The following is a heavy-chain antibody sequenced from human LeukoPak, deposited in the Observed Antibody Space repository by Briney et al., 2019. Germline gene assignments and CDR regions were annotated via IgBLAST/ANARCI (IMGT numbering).Heavy chain of an antibody. CDR2: IYYSGST. CDR1: GGSISSGGYY. J-gene: IGHJ1*01. CDR3: ARGGSAVVTAYAGYFQH. V-gene: IGHV4-31*03. D-gene: IGHD2-21*02. Sequence: PSETLSLTCTVSGGSISSGGYYWSWIRQHPGKGLEWIGYIYYSGSTYYNPSLKSRVTISVDTSKNQFSLKLSSVTAADTAVYYCARGGSAVVTAYAGYFQHWGQGTLVTVSS.